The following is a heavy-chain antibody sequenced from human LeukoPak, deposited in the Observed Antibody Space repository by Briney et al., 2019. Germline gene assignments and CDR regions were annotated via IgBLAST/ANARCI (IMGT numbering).Heavy chain of an antibody. D-gene: IGHD5-24*01. J-gene: IGHJ4*02. CDR2: IYYSGST. CDR1: GGSISRGDYC. V-gene: IGHV4-30-4*08. Sequence: SQTLSLTCTVSGGSISRGDYCWGWIRQPPGKGLEWIGYIYYSGSTYYNPSLKSRVTISEDTSKNQFSLMMSSVTGAATDVSYCARGGAYNAYAYWGQGTLVTVPS. CDR3: ARGGAYNAYAY.